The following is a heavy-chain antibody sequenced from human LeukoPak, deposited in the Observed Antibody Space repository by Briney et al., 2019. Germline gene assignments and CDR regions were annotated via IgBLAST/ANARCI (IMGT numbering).Heavy chain of an antibody. J-gene: IGHJ4*02. CDR3: ASPSSVDSNY. V-gene: IGHV4-4*02. D-gene: IGHD3/OR15-3a*01. CDR2: IYHSGST. Sequence: SETLSLTCAVSGGSIKSNNWWSWVRQPPGKGLEWIGEIYHSGSTNYNPSLESRVTVSVDKSKNQFSLDLSSVTAADTAVYYCASPSSVDSNYWGQGTLVTVSS. CDR1: GGSIKSNNW.